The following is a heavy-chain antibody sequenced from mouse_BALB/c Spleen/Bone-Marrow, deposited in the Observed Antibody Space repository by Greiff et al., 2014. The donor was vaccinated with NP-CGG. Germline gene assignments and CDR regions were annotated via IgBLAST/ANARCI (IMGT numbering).Heavy chain of an antibody. Sequence: EVQLVESGGGLVKPGGSLKLSCAASGFTFSSYAMSWVRQTPEKRLEWVASISSGGSTYYPDSVKGRFTISRDNARNILYLQMSSLRSEDTAMYYCAKRGAYGNFWFAYWGQGTLVNVSA. D-gene: IGHD2-10*02. CDR2: ISSGGST. CDR1: GFTFSSYA. V-gene: IGHV5-6-5*01. CDR3: AKRGAYGNFWFAY. J-gene: IGHJ3*01.